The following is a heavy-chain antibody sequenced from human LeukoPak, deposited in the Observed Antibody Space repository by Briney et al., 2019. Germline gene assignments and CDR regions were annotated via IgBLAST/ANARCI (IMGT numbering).Heavy chain of an antibody. J-gene: IGHJ3*02. CDR2: FDPEDGET. Sequence: ASVKVSCKVSGYTLTELSMHWVRQAPGQGLEWMGGFDPEDGETIYAQKFQGRVTMTENTSTDTAYMELSSLRSEDTAVYYCAAFYCSGGSCYDSDAFDIWGQGTMVTVSS. V-gene: IGHV1-24*01. CDR3: AAFYCSGGSCYDSDAFDI. D-gene: IGHD2-15*01. CDR1: GYTLTELS.